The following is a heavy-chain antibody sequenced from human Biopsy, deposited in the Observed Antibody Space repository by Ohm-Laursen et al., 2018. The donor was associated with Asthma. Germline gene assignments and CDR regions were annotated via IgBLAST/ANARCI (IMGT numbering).Heavy chain of an antibody. V-gene: IGHV1-69*13. CDR3: ARKAGSCISRTCYSLDF. CDR1: GGTFNTYV. D-gene: IGHD2-2*01. Sequence: SVKVSCKSLGGTFNTYVIGWVRQAPGQGLEWLGGIDSVFGTTTYPQKFQDRVTITADDSTSTVYMELSSLRSEDTAVYYCARKAGSCISRTCYSLDFWGQGTLVTVSS. CDR2: IDSVFGTT. J-gene: IGHJ4*02.